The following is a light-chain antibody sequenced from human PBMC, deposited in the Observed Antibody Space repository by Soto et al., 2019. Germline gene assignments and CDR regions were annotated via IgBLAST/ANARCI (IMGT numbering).Light chain of an antibody. CDR2: GAS. J-gene: IGKJ4*01. V-gene: IGKV3-20*01. CDR1: QTISRNY. CDR3: QQYGSAPLT. Sequence: IVLTQSPGTLSLSPGERVTLSCRASQTISRNYLAWYQQKPGQAPRLVIFGASSRATGIPDRFSGSGSGTDFTLTISRLEPEDLAVYYCQQYGSAPLTFGGGTKVDIK.